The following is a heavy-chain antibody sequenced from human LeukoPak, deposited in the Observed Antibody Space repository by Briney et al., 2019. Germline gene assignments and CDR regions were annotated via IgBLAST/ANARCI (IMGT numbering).Heavy chain of an antibody. Sequence: PGGSLRLSCAASGFTFSDYYMSRIRQAPGKGLEWISYISSSGSTIFQADSMKGRFTISRDNAKNSLYLQMNNLRVEDTAVYYCARVSSQQLKWGQGTLVTVSS. J-gene: IGHJ4*02. CDR3: ARVSSQQLK. CDR1: GFTFSDYY. D-gene: IGHD6-13*01. V-gene: IGHV3-11*01. CDR2: ISSSGSTI.